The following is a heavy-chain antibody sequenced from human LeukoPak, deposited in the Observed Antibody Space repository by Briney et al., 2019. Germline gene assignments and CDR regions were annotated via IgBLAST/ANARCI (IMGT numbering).Heavy chain of an antibody. CDR2: TYYRSKWYN. J-gene: IGHJ3*02. CDR3: ARGAGNGNNNRFDI. CDR1: GDSVSNNSTA. V-gene: IGHV6-1*01. D-gene: IGHD1/OR15-1a*01. Sequence: SPTLSLTFAISGDSVSNNSTAWNWLTQSPSRGLEGLGRTYYRSKWYNDYAVSVKSRITINPDTSKNQLSLQLSSVTPEDAAVYYCARGAGNGNNNRFDIWGQGTLVTVSS.